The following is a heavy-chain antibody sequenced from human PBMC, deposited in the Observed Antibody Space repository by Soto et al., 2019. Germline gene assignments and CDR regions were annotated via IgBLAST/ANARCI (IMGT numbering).Heavy chain of an antibody. D-gene: IGHD3-9*01. V-gene: IGHV4-39*01. Sequence: SETLSLTCSVSGDSINSDNYYLGWLRQPPGKGLEWIGSIYYRGNTYYNPSLKTRVTISLDKSKSQFSLKLNSVTAADSAVYFCARLEGLATISYYFDYWGQGTLVTVSS. J-gene: IGHJ4*02. CDR2: IYYRGNT. CDR3: ARLEGLATISYYFDY. CDR1: GDSINSDNYY.